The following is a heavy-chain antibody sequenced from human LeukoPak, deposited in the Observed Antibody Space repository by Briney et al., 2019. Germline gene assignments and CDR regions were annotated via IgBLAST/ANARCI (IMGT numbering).Heavy chain of an antibody. V-gene: IGHV4-39*07. Sequence: SETLSLTCTVSGGSISSSSYYWGWIRQPPGRGLEWIGEITHSGSTNYNPSVKSRVTISVDTSKNQFSLKLNSVTAADTAVYYCASEAYYYDSSGYYKYWGQGTLVTVSS. CDR2: ITHSGST. CDR3: ASEAYYYDSSGYYKY. J-gene: IGHJ4*02. D-gene: IGHD3-22*01. CDR1: GGSISSSSYY.